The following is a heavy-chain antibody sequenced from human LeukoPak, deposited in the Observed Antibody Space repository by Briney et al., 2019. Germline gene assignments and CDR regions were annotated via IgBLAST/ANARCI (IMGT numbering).Heavy chain of an antibody. D-gene: IGHD1-1*01. J-gene: IGHJ5*02. CDR2: MYYNSGNT. Sequence: ASVKVSCKASGGTFSSYAISWVRQATGQGLEWMGWMYYNSGNTGYAQKFQGRVIMTRNISISTAYMELSSLRSEDSAVYYCARVKYNWNDIFENWFDPWGQGTLVTVSS. CDR1: GGTFSSYA. V-gene: IGHV1-8*02. CDR3: ARVKYNWNDIFENWFDP.